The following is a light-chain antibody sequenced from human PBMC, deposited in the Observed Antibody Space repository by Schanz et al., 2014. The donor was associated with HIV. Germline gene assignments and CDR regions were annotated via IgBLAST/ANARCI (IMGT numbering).Light chain of an antibody. Sequence: EVVMTQSPDSLSVSPGERVTLSCRASQSIGSQLAWYQQRPGQSPSLLIYDASTRAAGIPARFSGSGSGTDFSLTINNLQSEDFAVYYCQQYGSSPITFGQGTRLEMK. J-gene: IGKJ5*01. CDR3: QQYGSSPIT. CDR1: QSIGSQ. CDR2: DAS. V-gene: IGKV3D-15*01.